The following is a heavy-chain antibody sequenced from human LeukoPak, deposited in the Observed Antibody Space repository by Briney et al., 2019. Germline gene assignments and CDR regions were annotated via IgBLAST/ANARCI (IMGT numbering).Heavy chain of an antibody. CDR1: GGSVSSHDYY. CDR2: IYYGGST. Sequence: SETLSLTCTVSGGSVSSHDYYWTWIRQPPGKGLEWIGYIYYGGSTSYNPSLKSRVTISVDTSKNQFSLKLSSVTAADTAVYYCARAHDILDYYGMDVWGQGTTVTVSS. V-gene: IGHV4-30-4*01. J-gene: IGHJ6*02. CDR3: ARAHDILDYYGMDV. D-gene: IGHD3-9*01.